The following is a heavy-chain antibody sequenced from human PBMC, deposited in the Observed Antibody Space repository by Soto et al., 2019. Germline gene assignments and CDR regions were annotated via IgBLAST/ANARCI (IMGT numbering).Heavy chain of an antibody. Sequence: QVQLQQWGAGLLKPSETLSLTCAVYGGSFSGYYWSWIRQPTGKGLEWIGEMNHSGSTNDNTSLKSHVTISVDTYKNQFSLKLSSVNAADTAVYYCARAGKVYSSSWYSMGDHKYYYGMDVWGQRNTVTVSS. CDR2: MNHSGST. D-gene: IGHD6-13*01. V-gene: IGHV4-34*01. J-gene: IGHJ6*02. CDR1: GGSFSGYY. CDR3: ARAGKVYSSSWYSMGDHKYYYGMDV.